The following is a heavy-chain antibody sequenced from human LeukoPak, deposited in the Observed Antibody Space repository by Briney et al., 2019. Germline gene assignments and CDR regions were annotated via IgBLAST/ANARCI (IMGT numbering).Heavy chain of an antibody. CDR3: ASEDGDYGTTVHNY. J-gene: IGHJ4*02. CDR1: GGSFSGYY. CDR2: INHSGST. V-gene: IGHV4-34*01. Sequence: KSSETLPLTCAVYGGSFSGYYWSWIRQPPGKGLEWIGEINHSGSTNYNPSLKSRVTISVDTSKNQFSLKLSSVTAADTAVYYCASEDGDYGTTVHNYWGQGTLVTVSS. D-gene: IGHD4-17*01.